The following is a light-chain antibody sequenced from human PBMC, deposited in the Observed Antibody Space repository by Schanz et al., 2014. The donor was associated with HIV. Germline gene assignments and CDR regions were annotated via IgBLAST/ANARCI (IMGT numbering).Light chain of an antibody. CDR3: QSYDSSLSVVV. CDR2: EVI. Sequence: QSALTQPASVSGSPGQSITISCTGTSSDVGGYNYVSWYQQHPGKAPKLMIYEVIKRPSGVPDRFSGSKSGTSASLAITGLQAEDEADYYCQSYDSSLSVVVFGGGTKVTVL. J-gene: IGLJ2*01. CDR1: SSDVGGYNY. V-gene: IGLV2-14*01.